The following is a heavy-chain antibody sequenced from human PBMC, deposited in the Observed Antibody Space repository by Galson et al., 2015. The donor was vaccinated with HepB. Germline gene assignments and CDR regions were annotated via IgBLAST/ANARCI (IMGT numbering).Heavy chain of an antibody. J-gene: IGHJ6*02. CDR2: INPSGGST. Sequence: SVKVSCKASGCTFTSYYMHWVRQAPGQGLEWMGIINPSGGSTSYAQKFQGRVTMTRDTSTSTVYMELSSLRSEDTAVYYCARDRLSRGTFGVVRWGSGMDVWGQGTTVTVSS. CDR3: ARDRLSRGTFGVVRWGSGMDV. CDR1: GCTFTSYY. V-gene: IGHV1-46*01. D-gene: IGHD3-3*01.